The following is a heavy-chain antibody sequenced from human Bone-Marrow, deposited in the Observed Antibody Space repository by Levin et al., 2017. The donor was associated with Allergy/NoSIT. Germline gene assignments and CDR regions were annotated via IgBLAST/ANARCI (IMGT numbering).Heavy chain of an antibody. V-gene: IGHV2-70*01. Sequence: SGPTLVKPTQTLTLTCSFSGFSLDTPGMCVSWLRQPPGKALEWLALIDWSDYTYYNTSLQSRLTVSMHTSKNQVVLTLTNVDPVDTATYYGARIRPGYLTGWADYGLDVWGQGTTVTVSS. CDR1: GFSLDTPGMC. CDR3: ARIRPGYLTGWADYGLDV. CDR2: IDWSDYT. J-gene: IGHJ6*02. D-gene: IGHD6-19*01.